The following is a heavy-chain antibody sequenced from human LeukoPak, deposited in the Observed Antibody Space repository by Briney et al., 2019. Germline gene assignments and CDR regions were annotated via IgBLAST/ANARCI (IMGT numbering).Heavy chain of an antibody. CDR2: INPSGGST. D-gene: IGHD4-23*01. CDR1: GYTFTSYY. V-gene: IGHV1-46*01. Sequence: ASVKVSCKASGYTFTSYYMHWVRQAPGQGLEWMGIINPSGGSTSYAQKFQGRVTMTRDMSTTTVCMELSSLRSEDTAVYYCARSRNLGGNSFSDAFDIWGQGTMVTVSS. CDR3: ARSRNLGGNSFSDAFDI. J-gene: IGHJ3*02.